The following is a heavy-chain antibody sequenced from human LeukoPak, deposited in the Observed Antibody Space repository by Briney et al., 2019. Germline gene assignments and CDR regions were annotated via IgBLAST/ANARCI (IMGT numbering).Heavy chain of an antibody. D-gene: IGHD5-18*01. CDR2: ISYDGNNE. CDR3: AREGGYSYGNFDY. J-gene: IGHJ4*02. V-gene: IGHV3-30-3*01. CDR1: RFTFSSNA. Sequence: AGGSLRLSCAASRFTFSSNAMHWVRQAPGKGLKWVAVISYDGNNEFYADSVNGRFTISRDNSKNTLYLQMNILRAEDTAVYYCAREGGYSYGNFDYWGQGTLVAVSS.